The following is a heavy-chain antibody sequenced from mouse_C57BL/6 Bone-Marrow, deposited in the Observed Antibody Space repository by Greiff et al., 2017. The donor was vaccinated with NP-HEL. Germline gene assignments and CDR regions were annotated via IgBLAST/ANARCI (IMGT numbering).Heavy chain of an antibody. CDR2: ISSGGSYT. J-gene: IGHJ4*01. D-gene: IGHD1-1*01. CDR1: GFTFSSYG. CDR3: ARRTVVDYAMDY. V-gene: IGHV5-6*01. Sequence: VQLVESGGDLVKPGGSLKLSCAASGFTFSSYGMSWVRQTPDKRLEWVATISSGGSYTYYPDSVKGRFTISRDNAKNTLYLQMSSLKSEDTAMYYCARRTVVDYAMDYWGQGTSVTVSS.